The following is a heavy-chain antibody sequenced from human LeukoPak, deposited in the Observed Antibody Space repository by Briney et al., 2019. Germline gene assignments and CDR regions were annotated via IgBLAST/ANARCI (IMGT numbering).Heavy chain of an antibody. D-gene: IGHD3-22*01. V-gene: IGHV3-30*18. CDR2: ISYDGSNK. CDR1: GFTFSSYG. Sequence: GRSLRLSCAASGFTFSSYGMHWVRQAPGKGLEWVAVISYDGSNKYYADSVKGRFIISRDNSKNTLYLQMNSLRAEDTAVYYCAKDPDSSGYYDYWGQGTLVTVSS. J-gene: IGHJ4*02. CDR3: AKDPDSSGYYDY.